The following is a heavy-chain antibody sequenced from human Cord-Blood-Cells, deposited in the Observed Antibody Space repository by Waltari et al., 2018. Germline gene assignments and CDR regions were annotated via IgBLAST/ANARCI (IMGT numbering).Heavy chain of an antibody. V-gene: IGHV3-21*01. J-gene: IGHJ3*02. Sequence: EVQLVESGGGLVKPGGSLRLSCAASGFTFSSYSMTWVRQAPGKGLEWVSSISSSSSYIYYADSVKGRFTISRDNAKNSLYLQMNSLRAEDTAVYYCATLGIGDAFDIWGQGTMVTVSS. D-gene: IGHD7-27*01. CDR3: ATLGIGDAFDI. CDR1: GFTFSSYS. CDR2: ISSSSSYI.